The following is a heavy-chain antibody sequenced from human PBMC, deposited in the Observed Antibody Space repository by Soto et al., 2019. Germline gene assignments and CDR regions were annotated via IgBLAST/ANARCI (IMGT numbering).Heavy chain of an antibody. CDR2: VNPSGGHT. CDR3: ARGGHVVVVTAALDY. J-gene: IGHJ4*02. CDR1: GDTYTDYY. Sequence: QVQLVQSGAEVKKPGASVKVSCKASGDTYTDYYIHWVRQAPGQGLAWMGTVNPSGGHTTYAQHFLGRMTMTRDTSTSTLYMELTSLTSADTAVYYCARGGHVVVVTAALDYWGQGTLVTVSS. D-gene: IGHD2-21*02. V-gene: IGHV1-46*01.